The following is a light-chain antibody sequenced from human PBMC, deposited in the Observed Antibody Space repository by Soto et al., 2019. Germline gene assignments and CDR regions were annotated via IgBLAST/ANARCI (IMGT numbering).Light chain of an antibody. J-gene: IGKJ1*01. CDR2: DAS. CDR3: QQYGSSPKT. CDR1: QSVRSSF. Sequence: EIVLTQSPGTLSLSPGERATLSCRASQSVRSSFLAWYQQKPGQAPRLLIYDASSRATGIPDRFSGSESGTDFTLTIRRLEPEDFAVYYCQQYGSSPKTFGQGTKVEIK. V-gene: IGKV3-20*01.